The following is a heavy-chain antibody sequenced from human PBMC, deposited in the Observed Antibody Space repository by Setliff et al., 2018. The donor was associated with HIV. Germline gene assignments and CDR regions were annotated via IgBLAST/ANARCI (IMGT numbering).Heavy chain of an antibody. D-gene: IGHD6-13*01. J-gene: IGHJ4*01. CDR2: ISAAGTI. Sequence: SETLSLTCTVSGGSISSYYWSWIRQPAGKRLEFIGRISAAGTINYNPSLRSRVTLSVGTSENQFSLTVNSVTAADTAMYFCARDEGRATGSWWDQSASWYLDYWGHGILGTAPQ. CDR3: ARDEGRATGSWWDQSASWYLDY. V-gene: IGHV4-4*07. CDR1: GGSISSYY.